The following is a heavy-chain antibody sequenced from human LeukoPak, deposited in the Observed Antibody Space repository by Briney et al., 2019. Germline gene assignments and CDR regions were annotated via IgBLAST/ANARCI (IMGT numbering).Heavy chain of an antibody. D-gene: IGHD3-10*01. CDR1: GFTFSSYA. CDR2: ISGSGAYT. V-gene: IGHV3-23*01. J-gene: IGHJ1*01. Sequence: GGSLRLSCAASGFTFSSYAMSWVRQAPGKGLEWVSTISGSGAYTYYADSVKGRFTIPRDNSENTLYLQMNSLRAEDTAVYYCAKYFASGSYYKLPHWGQGTLVTVSS. CDR3: AKYFASGSYYKLPH.